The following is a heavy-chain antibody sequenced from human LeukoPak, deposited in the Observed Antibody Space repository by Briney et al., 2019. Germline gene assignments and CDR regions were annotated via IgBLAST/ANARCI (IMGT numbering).Heavy chain of an antibody. CDR1: GYTFTNFG. CDR2: INNYYRKT. J-gene: IGHJ3*02. V-gene: IGHV1-18*01. Sequence: ASVKVSCKASGYTFTNFGIHWVRPAPGQGLEWMGWINNYYRKTNYAQKFQGRVTMTTDTSTSTVYMEMRSLISDDTAVYYCAREVPGHAFDIWGQGTMVTVSS. D-gene: IGHD2-2*01. CDR3: AREVPGHAFDI.